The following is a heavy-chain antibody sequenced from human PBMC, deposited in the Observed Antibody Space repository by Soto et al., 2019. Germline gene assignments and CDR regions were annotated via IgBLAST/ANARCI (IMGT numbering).Heavy chain of an antibody. CDR1: GGTFSSYA. V-gene: IGHV1-69*13. Sequence: ASVKVSCKASGGTFSSYAISWVRQAPGQGLEWMGGIIPIFGTANYAQKFQGRVTITADESTSTAYMELSSLRSEDTAVYYCARIGVVVPAAISYYGMDVWGQGTTVTVSS. CDR3: ARIGVVVPAAISYYGMDV. CDR2: IIPIFGTA. J-gene: IGHJ6*02. D-gene: IGHD2-2*01.